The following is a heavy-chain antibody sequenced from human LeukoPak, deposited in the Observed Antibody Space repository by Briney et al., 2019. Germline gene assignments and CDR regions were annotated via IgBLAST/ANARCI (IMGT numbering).Heavy chain of an antibody. J-gene: IGHJ6*03. CDR1: GFTFGDYA. CDR2: IRSKAYGGTT. CDR3: TRNLLGKTIYYLYYYMDV. D-gene: IGHD1-26*01. V-gene: IGHV3-49*04. Sequence: GGSLRLSCTASGFTFGDYAMSWVRQAPGKGLEWVGFIRSKAYGGTTEYAASVKGRFTISRDDSKSIAYLQMNSLKTKDTAVYYCTRNLLGKTIYYLYYYMDVWGKGTTVTISS.